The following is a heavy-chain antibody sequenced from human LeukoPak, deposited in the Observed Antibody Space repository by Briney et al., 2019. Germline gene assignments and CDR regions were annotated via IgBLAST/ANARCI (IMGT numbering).Heavy chain of an antibody. CDR3: ARDANRNYYDSSGYYYFDY. CDR2: IIPVFGTA. CDR1: GGIFSSYA. Sequence: ASVKVSCKASGGIFSSYAISWVRQAPGQGLEWMGGIIPVFGTANYAQKFQGRVTITTDESTSTAYMELSSLRSEDTAVYYCARDANRNYYDSSGYYYFDYWGQGTLVTVSS. J-gene: IGHJ4*02. V-gene: IGHV1-69*05. D-gene: IGHD3-22*01.